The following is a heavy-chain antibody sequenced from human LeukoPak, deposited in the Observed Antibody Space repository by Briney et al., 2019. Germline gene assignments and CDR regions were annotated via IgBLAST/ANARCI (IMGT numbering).Heavy chain of an antibody. V-gene: IGHV1-69*04. Sequence: ASVKVSCKAPGGTFSSYAISWVRQAPGQGLEWMGRIIPIFGIANYAQKFQGRVTITADKSTSTACMELSSLRSEDTAVYYCAREGSSGSENYFDYWGQGTLVTVSS. D-gene: IGHD6-19*01. J-gene: IGHJ4*02. CDR2: IIPIFGIA. CDR1: GGTFSSYA. CDR3: AREGSSGSENYFDY.